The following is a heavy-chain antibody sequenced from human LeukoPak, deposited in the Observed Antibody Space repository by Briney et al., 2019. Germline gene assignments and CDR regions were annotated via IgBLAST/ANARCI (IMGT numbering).Heavy chain of an antibody. D-gene: IGHD6-6*01. CDR1: GFTFSNYG. V-gene: IGHV3-7*05. CDR2: IKQDGSEK. Sequence: GGSLRLSCAASGFTFSNYGMNWVRQAPGKGLEWVANIKQDGSEKYYVASVKGRFTISRDNAKNSLYLQMNSLRAEDTAVYYCARDTSSSGLDYWGQGTLVTVSS. J-gene: IGHJ4*02. CDR3: ARDTSSSGLDY.